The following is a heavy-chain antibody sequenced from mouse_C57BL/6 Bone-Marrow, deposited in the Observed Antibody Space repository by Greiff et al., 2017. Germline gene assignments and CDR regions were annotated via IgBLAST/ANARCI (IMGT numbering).Heavy chain of an antibody. V-gene: IGHV5-17*01. CDR2: ISSGSSTI. CDR3: ARTLYGSTLYYFDY. Sequence: EVHLVESGGGLVKPGGSLKLSCAASGFTFSDYGMHWVRQAPETGLEWVAYISSGSSTIYYADTVKGRFTISRDNAKNTLFLQMTSLRSEDTAMYYCARTLYGSTLYYFDYWGQGTTLTVSS. J-gene: IGHJ2*01. D-gene: IGHD1-1*01. CDR1: GFTFSDYG.